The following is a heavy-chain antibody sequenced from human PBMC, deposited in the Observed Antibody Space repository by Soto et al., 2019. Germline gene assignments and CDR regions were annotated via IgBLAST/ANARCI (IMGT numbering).Heavy chain of an antibody. J-gene: IGHJ5*02. Sequence: GGSLRLSCAASGFTFSSYSMNWVHQAPGKGLEWVSYISSSSSTIYYADSVKGRFTISRDNAKNSLYLQMNSLRDEDTAVYYCARENYGDYLNWFDPRGQGTLVTVSS. CDR2: ISSSSSTI. V-gene: IGHV3-48*02. CDR3: ARENYGDYLNWFDP. CDR1: GFTFSSYS. D-gene: IGHD4-17*01.